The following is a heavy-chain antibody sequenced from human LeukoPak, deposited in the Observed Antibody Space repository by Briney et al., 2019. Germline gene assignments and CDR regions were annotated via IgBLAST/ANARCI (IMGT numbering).Heavy chain of an antibody. CDR1: GGSISSYY. CDR2: IYYSGST. V-gene: IGHV4-59*01. CDR3: ASSSVVRGYYFDY. Sequence: SETLSLTCTVSGGSISSYYWSWIRQPPGKGLEWIGYIYYSGSTNYNPSLKSRVTISVDTSKNQFSLKLSSVTAADTAVYHCASSSVVRGYYFDYWGQGTLVTVSS. D-gene: IGHD4-23*01. J-gene: IGHJ4*02.